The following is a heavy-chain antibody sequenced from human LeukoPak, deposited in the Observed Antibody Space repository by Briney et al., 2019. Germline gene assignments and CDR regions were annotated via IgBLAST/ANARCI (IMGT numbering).Heavy chain of an antibody. D-gene: IGHD4-23*01. CDR2: IYHSGST. Sequence: PSQTLSLTCTVSGGSISSGSYYWSWIRQPPGKGLEWIGYIYHSGSTYYNPSLKSRVTISVDRSKNQFSLKLSSVTAADTAVYYCARDAVVTPLGYWGQGTLVTVSS. V-gene: IGHV4-30-2*01. CDR1: GGSISSGSYY. J-gene: IGHJ4*02. CDR3: ARDAVVTPLGY.